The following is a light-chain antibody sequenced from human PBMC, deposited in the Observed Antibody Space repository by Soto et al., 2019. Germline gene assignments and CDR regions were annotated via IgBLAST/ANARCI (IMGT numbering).Light chain of an antibody. CDR3: QQYNNWPFT. J-gene: IGKJ3*01. V-gene: IGKV3-15*01. CDR1: QSVNND. CDR2: AAS. Sequence: EIVLTQSPATLSVSQGERATLSCRASQSVNNDLAWYQQKPGQAPRLLIYAASNRATGIPAKFSGSGSGTEFTLTISSLQSEDCAVYYCQQYNNWPFTFGPGTKVDIK.